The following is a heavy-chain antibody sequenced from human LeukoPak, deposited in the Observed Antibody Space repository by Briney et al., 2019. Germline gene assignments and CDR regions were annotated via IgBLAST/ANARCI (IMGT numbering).Heavy chain of an antibody. CDR1: GGSFSGYY. Sequence: SETLSLTCAVYGGSFSGYYWSWIRQPPGKGLGWIGEINHSGSTYYNPSLKSRATISVDTSKNQFSLKLSSVTAADTAVYYCARDGRYYYAFDIWGQGTMVTVSS. D-gene: IGHD1-26*01. CDR2: INHSGST. J-gene: IGHJ3*02. V-gene: IGHV4-34*01. CDR3: ARDGRYYYAFDI.